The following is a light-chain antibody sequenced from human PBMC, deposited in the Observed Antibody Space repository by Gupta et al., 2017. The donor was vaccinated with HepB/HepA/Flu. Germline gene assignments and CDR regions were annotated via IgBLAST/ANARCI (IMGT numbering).Light chain of an antibody. CDR3: QQYIRSLGT. CDR2: WAS. J-gene: IGKJ2*02. Sequence: DIVMTQSPDSLAVSLGERATINCKSSRSVLYTGNNKNYLAWYQQKPGQPPKALVSWASSREFGVPDRFRGSGSGTDFTLTISDLQAEDVAVYYCQQYIRSLGTFGQGNKREIK. V-gene: IGKV4-1*01. CDR1: RSVLYTGNNKNY.